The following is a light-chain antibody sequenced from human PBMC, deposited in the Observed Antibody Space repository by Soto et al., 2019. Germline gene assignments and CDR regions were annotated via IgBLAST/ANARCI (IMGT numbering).Light chain of an antibody. CDR2: EVS. CDR3: CSYAGSSTFV. V-gene: IGLV2-23*02. J-gene: IGLJ1*01. Sequence: THPASGSGPPGHSSTLSNTGTSSDVGSYNLVSWYQQHPGKAPKLMIYEVSKRPSGVSNRFSGSKSGNTASLTISGLQAEDEADYYCCSYAGSSTFVFGTGTKVTVL. CDR1: SSDVGSYNL.